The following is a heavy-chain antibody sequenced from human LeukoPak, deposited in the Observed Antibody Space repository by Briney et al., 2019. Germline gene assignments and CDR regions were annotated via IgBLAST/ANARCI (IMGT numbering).Heavy chain of an antibody. V-gene: IGHV1-8*02. CDR2: MNPNSGNT. Sequence: GASVKVSCKASGYTFTSYGISRVRQAPGQGLEWMGWMNPNSGNTGYAQKFQGRVTMTRNTSISTAYMELSSLRSEDTAVYYCARDQEVDYYYGMDVWGQGTTVTVSS. J-gene: IGHJ6*02. CDR1: GYTFTSYG. CDR3: ARDQEVDYYYGMDV. D-gene: IGHD2-15*01.